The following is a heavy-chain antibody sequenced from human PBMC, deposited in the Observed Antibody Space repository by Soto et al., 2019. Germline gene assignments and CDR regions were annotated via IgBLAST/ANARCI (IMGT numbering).Heavy chain of an antibody. D-gene: IGHD3-9*01. V-gene: IGHV4-39*01. CDR2: IYYSGST. Sequence: SETLSLTCTVSGGSISSSSYYWGWIRQPPGKGLEWIGSIYYSGSTYYNPSLKSRVTISVDTSKNQFSLKLSSVTAADTAVYYCARRPLMNFDWFQIDYWGQVTLVTVSS. CDR3: ARRPLMNFDWFQIDY. J-gene: IGHJ4*02. CDR1: GGSISSSSYY.